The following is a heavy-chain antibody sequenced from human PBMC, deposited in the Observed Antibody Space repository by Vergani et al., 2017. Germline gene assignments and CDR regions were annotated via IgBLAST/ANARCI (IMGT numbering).Heavy chain of an antibody. J-gene: IGHJ5*02. V-gene: IGHV1-18*01. CDR2: ISAYNGNT. D-gene: IGHD3-22*01. Sequence: QVQLVQSGAEVKKPGSSVKVSCKASGGTFSSYAISWVRQAPGQGLEWMGWISAYNGNTNYAQKLQGRVTMTTDTSTSTAYMELRSLRSDDTAVYYCARWYYDSSGLLFDPWGQGTLVTVSS. CDR3: ARWYYDSSGLLFDP. CDR1: GGTFSSYA.